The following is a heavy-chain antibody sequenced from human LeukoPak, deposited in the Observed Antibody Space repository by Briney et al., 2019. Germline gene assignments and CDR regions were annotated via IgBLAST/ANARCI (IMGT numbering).Heavy chain of an antibody. J-gene: IGHJ4*02. Sequence: GRSLRLSCAASGFTFSSYGMHWVRQAPGKGLEWVAVISYDGSNKYYADSVNGRFTISRDNSKNTLYLQMNSLRAEDKAVYYCAKDRVSGATFLADTRIGVVGSLDYWGQGTLVTVSS. D-gene: IGHD3-22*01. CDR1: GFTFSSYG. CDR3: AKDRVSGATFLADTRIGVVGSLDY. CDR2: ISYDGSNK. V-gene: IGHV3-30*18.